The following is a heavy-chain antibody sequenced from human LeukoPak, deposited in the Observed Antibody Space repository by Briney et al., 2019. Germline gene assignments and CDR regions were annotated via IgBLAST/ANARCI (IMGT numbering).Heavy chain of an antibody. D-gene: IGHD6-19*01. V-gene: IGHV3-20*04. J-gene: IGHJ4*02. CDR2: INWNGGST. CDR3: ANSQWLVRSFDY. CDR1: GFTFSSYN. Sequence: GGSLRLSCAASGFTFSSYNMNWVRQAPGKGLEWVSGINWNGGSTGYADSVKGRFTISRDNAKNSLYLQMNSLRAEDTAVYYCANSQWLVRSFDYWGQGTLVTVSS.